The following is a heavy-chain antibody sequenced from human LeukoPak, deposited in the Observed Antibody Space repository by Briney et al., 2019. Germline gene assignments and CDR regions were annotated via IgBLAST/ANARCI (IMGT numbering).Heavy chain of an antibody. CDR1: GGSISSSSYY. V-gene: IGHV4-39*07. CDR3: ARLFYSGSYYVGHYYYGMDV. D-gene: IGHD1-26*01. J-gene: IGHJ6*02. Sequence: SETLSLTCTVSGGSISSSSYYWGWIRQPPGKGLEWIGSIYYSGSTYYNPSLKSRVTISVDTSKNQFSLKLSSVTAADTAVYYCARLFYSGSYYVGHYYYGMDVWGQGTTVTVSS. CDR2: IYYSGST.